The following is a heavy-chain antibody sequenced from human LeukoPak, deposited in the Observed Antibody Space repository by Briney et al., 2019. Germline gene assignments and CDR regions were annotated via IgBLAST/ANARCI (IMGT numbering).Heavy chain of an antibody. CDR1: GFTFSSYA. Sequence: PGGSLRLSCAASGFTFSSYAMHWVRQAPGKGLEWVAVISYDGSNKYYADSVKGRFTISRDNAKNTLYLQMNSLRAEDTAVYYCARMSAVAGGLDYWGQGTLVTVSS. CDR3: ARMSAVAGGLDY. CDR2: ISYDGSNK. V-gene: IGHV3-30*04. D-gene: IGHD6-19*01. J-gene: IGHJ4*02.